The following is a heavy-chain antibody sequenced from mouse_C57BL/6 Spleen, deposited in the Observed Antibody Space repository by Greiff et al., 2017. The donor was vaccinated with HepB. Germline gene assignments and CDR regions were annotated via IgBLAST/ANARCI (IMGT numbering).Heavy chain of an antibody. CDR1: GYTFTSYW. V-gene: IGHV1-64*01. J-gene: IGHJ2*01. Sequence: VQLQQPGAELVKPGASVKLSCKASGYTFTSYWMHWVKQRPGQGLEWIGMIHPNSGSTNYNEKFKSKATLTVDKSSSTAYMQLSSLTSEDSAVYYCAPIYDGYYVYYFDYWGQGTTLTVSS. D-gene: IGHD2-3*01. CDR2: IHPNSGST. CDR3: APIYDGYYVYYFDY.